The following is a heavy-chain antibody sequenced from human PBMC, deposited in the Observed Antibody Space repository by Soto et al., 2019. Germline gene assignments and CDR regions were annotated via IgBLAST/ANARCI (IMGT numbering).Heavy chain of an antibody. CDR3: ARVVFWSGYCLPY. Sequence: ASVKVSCKASGYTFTSYDINWVRQATGQGLEWMGWMNLNIVNTGYAQKFQGRVTMTRNTSISTAYMELSSLSSEDTAVYYCARVVFWSGYCLPYWGQGTLVTVSS. J-gene: IGHJ4*02. D-gene: IGHD3-3*01. V-gene: IGHV1-8*01. CDR1: GYTFTSYD. CDR2: MNLNIVNT.